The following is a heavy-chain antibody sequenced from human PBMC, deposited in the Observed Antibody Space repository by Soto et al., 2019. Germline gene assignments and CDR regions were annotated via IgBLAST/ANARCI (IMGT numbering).Heavy chain of an antibody. D-gene: IGHD3-10*01. CDR2: INHSGST. Sequence: QVQLQQWGAGLLKPSKTLSLTCAVYGGSFSGYYWSWIRQPPGKGLEWIGEINHSGSTNYNPSLKSRVTISVDTSKNQFSLKLSSVTAADTAVYYCARAPLFSDRPFDYWGQGTLVTVSS. J-gene: IGHJ4*02. CDR3: ARAPLFSDRPFDY. CDR1: GGSFSGYY. V-gene: IGHV4-34*01.